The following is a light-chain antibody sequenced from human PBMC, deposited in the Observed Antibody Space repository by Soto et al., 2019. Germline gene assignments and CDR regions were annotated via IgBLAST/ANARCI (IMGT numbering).Light chain of an antibody. CDR2: KAS. CDR3: QQYNSHPLT. V-gene: IGKV1-5*03. CDR1: QSTSSW. J-gene: IGKJ4*01. Sequence: DIQMTQSPSTLSASVGDRVTITCRASQSTSSWLAWYQQKPGKAPKLLIYKASSLESGVPSSFSGSGSGTEFTLTISSLQPDDFATYYCQQYNSHPLTFGGGTKVDI.